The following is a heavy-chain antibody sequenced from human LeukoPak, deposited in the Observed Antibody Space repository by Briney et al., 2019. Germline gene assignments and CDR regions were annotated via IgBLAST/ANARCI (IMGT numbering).Heavy chain of an antibody. D-gene: IGHD5-24*01. Sequence: GGSLRLSCAASGFTFSSYAMNWVRQAPGKGLERISYIGIDSGNTNYADSVKGRFTISGDKAKNSLYLQMNSLRVEDTAVYYCARDYKYAFDNWGQGTLVTVSS. J-gene: IGHJ4*02. V-gene: IGHV3-48*01. CDR2: IGIDSGNT. CDR1: GFTFSSYA. CDR3: ARDYKYAFDN.